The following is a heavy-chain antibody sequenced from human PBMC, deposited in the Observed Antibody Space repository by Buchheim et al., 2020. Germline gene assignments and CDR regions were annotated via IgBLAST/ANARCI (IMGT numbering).Heavy chain of an antibody. Sequence: QVQLVESGGGVVQPGRSLRLSCAAPGFTFSSYGMHWVRQAPGKGLEWVAVIWYDGSNKYYADSVKGRFTISRDNSKNTLYLQMNSLRAEDTAVYYCARDLHCSSTSCPYYYYGMDVWGQGTT. CDR1: GFTFSSYG. CDR2: IWYDGSNK. D-gene: IGHD2-2*01. V-gene: IGHV3-33*01. J-gene: IGHJ6*02. CDR3: ARDLHCSSTSCPYYYYGMDV.